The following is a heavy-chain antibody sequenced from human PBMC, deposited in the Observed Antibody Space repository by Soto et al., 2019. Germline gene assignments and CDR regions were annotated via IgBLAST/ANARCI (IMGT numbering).Heavy chain of an antibody. CDR2: INHSGRT. D-gene: IGHD6-19*01. V-gene: IGHV4-34*01. Sequence: SETLSLTCVVYGGSFNSNYWTWVRQPPGKGLEWIGEINHSGRTNYNASLESRVTISVDTSKKQFSLNLISVTAADTAVYYCLSARFDYWGPGTLVTVSS. CDR3: LSARFDY. CDR1: GGSFNSNY. J-gene: IGHJ4*02.